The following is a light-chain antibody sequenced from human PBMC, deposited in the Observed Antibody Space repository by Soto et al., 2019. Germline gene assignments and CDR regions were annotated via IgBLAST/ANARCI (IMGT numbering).Light chain of an antibody. V-gene: IGLV2-14*03. CDR1: NSDVDAYNF. CDR2: DVS. J-gene: IGLJ1*01. CDR3: TSYTTSSTYV. Sequence: QSALAQPASVSGSPGQSIAISCTGTNSDVDAYNFVSWYQHHPGKAPKLMIFDVSNRPSGVSNRFSGSKSGNTASLTISGLQAEDEADYYCTSYTTSSTYVFGTG.